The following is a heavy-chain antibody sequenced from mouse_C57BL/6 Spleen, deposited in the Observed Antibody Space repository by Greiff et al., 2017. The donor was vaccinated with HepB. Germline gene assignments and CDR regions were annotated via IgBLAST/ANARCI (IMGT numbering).Heavy chain of an antibody. CDR2: INPNNGGT. Sequence: VQLQQSGPELVKPGASVKISCKASGYTFTDYYMNWVKQSHGKSLEWIGDINPNNGGTSYNQKFKGKATLTVDKSSSTAYMELRSLTSEDSAVYYCARGVTTRYAMDYWGQGTSVTVSS. CDR1: GYTFTDYY. J-gene: IGHJ4*01. D-gene: IGHD1-1*01. V-gene: IGHV1-26*01. CDR3: ARGVTTRYAMDY.